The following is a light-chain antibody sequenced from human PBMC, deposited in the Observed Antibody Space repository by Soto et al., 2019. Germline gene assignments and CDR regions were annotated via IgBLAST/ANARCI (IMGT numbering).Light chain of an antibody. V-gene: IGKV2-30*01. CDR3: MHSLDWPWT. CDR1: QSIVYSDGNNY. Sequence: DIVMTQSPLSLTVTLGQPASISCRSSQSIVYSDGNNYLNWFQQRPGQSPRRLIENVSNRDFGVPDRFTGSGSGTDFTLEISRVEAEDVGMYYCMHSLDWPWTLGQGTKVDIK. CDR2: NVS. J-gene: IGKJ1*01.